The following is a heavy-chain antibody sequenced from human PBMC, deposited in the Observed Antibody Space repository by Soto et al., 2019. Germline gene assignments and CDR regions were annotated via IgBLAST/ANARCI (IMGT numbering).Heavy chain of an antibody. Sequence: VKVSCKASGGTFSSYAISWVRQAPGEGLEWMGGIIPIFGTANYAQKFQGRVTITADESTSTAYMELSSLRSEDTAVYYCARDSSGQSSDYYYGMDVWGQGTTVTVSS. J-gene: IGHJ6*02. V-gene: IGHV1-69*01. CDR3: ARDSSGQSSDYYYGMDV. CDR1: GGTFSSYA. D-gene: IGHD3-22*01. CDR2: IIPIFGTA.